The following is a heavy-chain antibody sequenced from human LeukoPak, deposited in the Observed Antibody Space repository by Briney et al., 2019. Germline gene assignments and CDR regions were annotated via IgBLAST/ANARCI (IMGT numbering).Heavy chain of an antibody. V-gene: IGHV3-9*01. CDR1: GFTFDDYA. J-gene: IGHJ4*02. Sequence: SLRLSCAASGFTFDDYAMHWVRQAPGKGLEWVSGISWNSGSIGYADSVKGRFTISRDNAKNSLYLQMNGLRAEDTALYYCAKDNYDSSGYYDYWGQGTLVTVSS. CDR3: AKDNYDSSGYYDY. D-gene: IGHD3-22*01. CDR2: ISWNSGSI.